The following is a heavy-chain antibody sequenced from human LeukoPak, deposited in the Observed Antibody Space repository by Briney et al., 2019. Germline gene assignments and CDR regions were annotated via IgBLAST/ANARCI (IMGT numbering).Heavy chain of an antibody. V-gene: IGHV1-2*02. Sequence: ASVKVSCKASGYTFTGYYMHWLRQAPGQGLEWMGWINPNSGGTNYSQKFQGRVTMTRDTSISTAYMELSRLRSDATAVYYCARDDSNQLLFICFCYWGQGTLVTVAS. CDR1: GYTFTGYY. J-gene: IGHJ4*02. CDR2: INPNSGGT. CDR3: ARDDSNQLLFICFCY. D-gene: IGHD2-2*01.